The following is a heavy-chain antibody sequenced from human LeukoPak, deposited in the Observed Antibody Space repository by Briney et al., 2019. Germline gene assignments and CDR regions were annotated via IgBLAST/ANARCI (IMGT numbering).Heavy chain of an antibody. CDR3: ARGDTMVEYYYGMDV. CDR2: INSDGRTA. J-gene: IGHJ6*02. CDR1: GFTFSSYW. V-gene: IGHV3-74*01. Sequence: GGSLRLSCAASGFTFSSYWMHWVRQAPGKGLVWVSRINSDGRTASYADSVKGRFTISRDNAKNTLYLQMNSLRAEDTVVYYCARGDTMVEYYYGMDVWGQGTTATVSS. D-gene: IGHD3-10*01.